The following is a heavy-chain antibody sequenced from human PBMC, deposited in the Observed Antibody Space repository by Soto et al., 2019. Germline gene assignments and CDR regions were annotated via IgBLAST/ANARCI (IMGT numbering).Heavy chain of an antibody. CDR2: VNPSGGHT. J-gene: IGHJ4*02. V-gene: IGHV1-46*01. CDR3: ARGGHVVVVTAALDY. D-gene: IGHD2-21*02. Sequence: QVQLVQSGAEVEKPGASVKFSCKASGDTFTDYYIHWVRQAPGQGLEWMGTVNPSGGHTTYAQHFLGRMTMTRDTSTSTLYMELTSLTSEDTAIYYCARGGHVVVVTAALDYWGQGTLVTVSS. CDR1: GDTFTDYY.